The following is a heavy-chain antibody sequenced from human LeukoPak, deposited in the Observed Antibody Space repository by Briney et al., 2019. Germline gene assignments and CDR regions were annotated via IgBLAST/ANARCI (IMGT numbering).Heavy chain of an antibody. V-gene: IGHV3-30*18. CDR3: AKQSRYYDSSGPGAFDI. CDR2: ISYDGSNK. J-gene: IGHJ3*02. D-gene: IGHD3-22*01. Sequence: GGSLRLSCAASGFTFSSYGMHWVRQAPGKGVEWVAVISYDGSNKYYADSVKGRFTISRDNSKNTLYLQMNSLRAEDTAVYYCAKQSRYYDSSGPGAFDIWGQGTMVTVSS. CDR1: GFTFSSYG.